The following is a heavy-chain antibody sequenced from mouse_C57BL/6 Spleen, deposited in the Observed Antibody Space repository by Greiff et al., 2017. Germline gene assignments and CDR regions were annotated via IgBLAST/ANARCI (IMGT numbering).Heavy chain of an antibody. CDR2: INPNNGGT. Sequence: VQLQQSGPELVKPGASVKISCKASGYTFTDYYMNWVKQSHGKSLEWIGDINPNNGGTSYNQKFKGKATLTVDKSSSTAYMELRSLTSEDSAVYYCARSRGGGYYNYWGQGTTLTVSS. D-gene: IGHD2-3*01. CDR3: ARSRGGGYYNY. V-gene: IGHV1-26*01. J-gene: IGHJ2*01. CDR1: GYTFTDYY.